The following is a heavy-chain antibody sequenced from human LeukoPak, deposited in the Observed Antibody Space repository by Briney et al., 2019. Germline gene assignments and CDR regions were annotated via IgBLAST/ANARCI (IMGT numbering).Heavy chain of an antibody. J-gene: IGHJ4*02. D-gene: IGHD3-22*01. Sequence: SETLSLTCTVSGYSISSGYYWGWIRQPPGKGLEWIGSIYHSGSTYYNPSLKSRVTISVDTSKNQFSLKLSSVTAADTAVYYCAREPAYYDSSGYNDYWSQGTLVTVSS. CDR1: GYSISSGYY. CDR3: AREPAYYDSSGYNDY. CDR2: IYHSGST. V-gene: IGHV4-38-2*02.